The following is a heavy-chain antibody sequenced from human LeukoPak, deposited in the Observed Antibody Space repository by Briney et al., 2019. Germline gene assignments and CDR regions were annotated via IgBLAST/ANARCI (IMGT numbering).Heavy chain of an antibody. CDR2: IYYSGST. D-gene: IGHD4-11*01. CDR3: ARRDYSNRFDY. J-gene: IGHJ4*02. Sequence: SETLSLTCTVSVGSISSYYWGWIRQPPGKGLEWIRSIYYSGSTYYNPSLKSRVTISVDTSKNQFSLKLSSVTAADTAVYYCARRDYSNRFDYWGQGTLVTVSS. V-gene: IGHV4-39*01. CDR1: VGSISSYY.